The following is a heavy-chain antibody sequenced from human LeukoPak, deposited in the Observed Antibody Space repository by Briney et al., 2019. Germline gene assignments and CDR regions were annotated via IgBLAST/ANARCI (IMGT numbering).Heavy chain of an antibody. J-gene: IGHJ4*02. CDR2: IYYSGST. Sequence: KPSKTLSLTCTVSGGSISSYYWSWIRQPPGKGLEWIGYIYYSGSTNYNPSLKSRVTISVDTSKNQFSLKLSSVTAADTAVYYCARGGGQRWLQFGYWGQGTLVTVSS. CDR3: ARGGGQRWLQFGY. D-gene: IGHD5-24*01. V-gene: IGHV4-59*12. CDR1: GGSISSYY.